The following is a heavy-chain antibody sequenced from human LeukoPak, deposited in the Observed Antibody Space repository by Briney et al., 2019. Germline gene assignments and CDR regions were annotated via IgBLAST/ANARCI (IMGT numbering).Heavy chain of an antibody. CDR3: ARGRDSSGYYQRGAAFDI. Sequence: PGGSLRLSCAASGFTFSSYDMHWVRQATGKGLEWVSAIGTAGDTYYPGSAKGRFTISRENAKNSLYLQMNSLRAGDTAVYYCARGRDSSGYYQRGAAFDIWAKGQWSPSLQ. CDR1: GFTFSSYD. CDR2: IGTAGDT. J-gene: IGHJ3*02. V-gene: IGHV3-13*01. D-gene: IGHD3-22*01.